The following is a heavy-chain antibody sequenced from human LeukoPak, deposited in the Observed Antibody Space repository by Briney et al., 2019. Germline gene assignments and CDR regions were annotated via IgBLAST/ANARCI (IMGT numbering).Heavy chain of an antibody. J-gene: IGHJ4*02. Sequence: GRSLRLSCAASGFAFDDYAMHWVRQAPGKGLEWVSGISWNTGNIGYADSVKGRFTISRDNAKNSLYLQMNSLRAEDTAVYYCAKDQGQWLTRGFDCWGQGTLVTVSS. CDR1: GFAFDDYA. CDR2: ISWNTGNI. CDR3: AKDQGQWLTRGFDC. D-gene: IGHD6-19*01. V-gene: IGHV3-9*01.